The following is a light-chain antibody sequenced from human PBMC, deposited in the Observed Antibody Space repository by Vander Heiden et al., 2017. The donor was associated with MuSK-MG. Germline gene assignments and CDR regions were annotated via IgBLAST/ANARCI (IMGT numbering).Light chain of an antibody. CDR2: DAS. V-gene: IGKV1-5*01. CDR1: QSISRW. CDR3: QQHYYYSPGT. J-gene: IGKJ1*01. Sequence: DIQMTPCPSSRSASVGDTVQLTCRASQSISRWLSWYQQQPGKAPKLLMYDASSLQSSVPSRFSGSGCGTEFTLTITSRQPDDFAAYYCQQHYYYSPGTFGQRTKVEIK.